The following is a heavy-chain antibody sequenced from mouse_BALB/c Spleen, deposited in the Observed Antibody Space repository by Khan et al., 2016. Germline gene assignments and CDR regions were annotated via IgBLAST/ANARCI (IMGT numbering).Heavy chain of an antibody. CDR3: ASGYGLAWFAY. Sequence: VQLKESGPELVKPGASVKVFCKASGYAFTSYNMYWVKQSHGKSLEWIGYIDPYNGGTSYNQKFKGKATLTVDKSSSTAYMHLNSLTSEDSAVXYCASGYGLAWFAYWGQGTLVTVSA. V-gene: IGHV1S135*01. CDR1: GYAFTSYN. D-gene: IGHD2-2*01. J-gene: IGHJ3*01. CDR2: IDPYNGGT.